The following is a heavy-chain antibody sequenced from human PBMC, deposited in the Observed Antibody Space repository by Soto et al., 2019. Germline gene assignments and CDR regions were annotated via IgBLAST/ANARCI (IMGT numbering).Heavy chain of an antibody. J-gene: IGHJ5*02. D-gene: IGHD3-3*01. CDR1: GASITDNY. CDR2: VHYSGLA. Sequence: QVQLQQSGPGLVRPSEALTLTCDVSGASITDNYWSWIRQAPGKGPEWIGYVHYSGLANYNPSLRRRVTIEMGTSQNRLFLKVDSLTAEDTAVYYCARALDYDFWGGRNWFDPWGQGILVTVSS. CDR3: ARALDYDFWGGRNWFDP. V-gene: IGHV4-59*01.